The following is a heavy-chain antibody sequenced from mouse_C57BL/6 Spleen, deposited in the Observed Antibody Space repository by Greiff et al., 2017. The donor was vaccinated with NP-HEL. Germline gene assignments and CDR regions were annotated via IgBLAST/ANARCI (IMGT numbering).Heavy chain of an antibody. CDR3: ARSIYYDYDGSWFAY. J-gene: IGHJ3*01. CDR2: IYPGSGNT. V-gene: IGHV1-76*01. D-gene: IGHD2-4*01. CDR1: GYTFTDYY. Sequence: QVQLQQSGAELVRPGASVKLSCKASGYTFTDYYINWVKQRPGQGLEWIARIYPGSGNTYYNEKFKGKATLTAEKSSSTAYMQLSSLTSEDSAVYFCARSIYYDYDGSWFAYWGQGTLVTVSA.